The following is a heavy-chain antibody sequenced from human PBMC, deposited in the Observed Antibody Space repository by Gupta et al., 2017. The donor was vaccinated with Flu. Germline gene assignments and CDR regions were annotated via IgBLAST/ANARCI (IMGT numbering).Heavy chain of an antibody. D-gene: IGHD2-2*01. Sequence: EVKLVQSGAEVRGPGESLKISCKGSGSTFSNYWIAWVRQMPGKGLEWMGIIYPGDSDTTYNPSLQGRVTISADKSSSTAFRQWSSLTASDTATYFCARYCSATSCLKPGYKYYYYGVDVWGPGTAVTVSS. V-gene: IGHV5-51*03. CDR1: GSTFSNYW. J-gene: IGHJ6*02. CDR3: ARYCSATSCLKPGYKYYYYGVDV. CDR2: IYPGDSDT.